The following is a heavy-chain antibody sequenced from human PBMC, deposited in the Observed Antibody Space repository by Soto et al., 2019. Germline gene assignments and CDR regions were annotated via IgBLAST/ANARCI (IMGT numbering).Heavy chain of an antibody. D-gene: IGHD3-9*01. CDR3: ARADYEILTGSYAMDV. CDR2: VSTNGAT. CDR1: DDFISSYY. V-gene: IGHV4-4*07. Sequence: SETLSLTCTVSDDFISSYYWNWIRQPAGKGLEWIGRVSTNGATNYNPSLESRVTMSVDTSKNQFSLKLTSVTAADTAVYFCARADYEILTGSYAMDVWGQGTAVTVSS. J-gene: IGHJ6*02.